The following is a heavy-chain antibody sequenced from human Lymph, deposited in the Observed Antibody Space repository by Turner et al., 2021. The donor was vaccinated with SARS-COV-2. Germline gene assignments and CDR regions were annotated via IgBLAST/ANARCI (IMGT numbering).Heavy chain of an antibody. V-gene: IGHV4-59*12. CDR2: IYYSGST. D-gene: IGHD1-26*01. Sequence: QVPLPESGPGLVKPSETLSLTCPVPGGPIRSYYWSWIRQPPGKGLEWMGYIYYSGSTNYNPSLKSRVTISVDTSKNQFSLKLSSVTAADSAVYYCARDHVSSGSSLSGEAFDIWGQGTMVTVSS. J-gene: IGHJ3*02. CDR1: GGPIRSYY. CDR3: ARDHVSSGSSLSGEAFDI.